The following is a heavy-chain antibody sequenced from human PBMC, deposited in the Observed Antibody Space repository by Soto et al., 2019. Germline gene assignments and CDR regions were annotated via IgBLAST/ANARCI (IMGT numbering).Heavy chain of an antibody. V-gene: IGHV1-18*01. CDR3: ARDRVCSSTSCYEAWFDP. Sequence: ASVKVSCKASGYTFTSYGISWVRQAPGQGLEWMGWISAYNGNTNYAQKLQGRVTMTTDTSTSTAYMELRSLRSDDTAVYYCARDRVCSSTSCYEAWFDPWGQGTLVTVSS. D-gene: IGHD2-2*01. CDR2: ISAYNGNT. J-gene: IGHJ5*02. CDR1: GYTFTSYG.